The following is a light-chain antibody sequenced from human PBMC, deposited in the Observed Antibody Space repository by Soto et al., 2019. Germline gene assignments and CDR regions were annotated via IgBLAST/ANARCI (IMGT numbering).Light chain of an antibody. V-gene: IGKV4-1*01. J-gene: IGKJ1*01. CDR2: WAS. CDR3: QQYYSTPQT. Sequence: DIVMTQSPDSLAVSLGERATINCKSSQSVLYSSNNKNYLAWHQQKPGQPPKLLISWASTRESGVPDRFSGSGSGTDFTLTISSLQAEDEAVYYCQQYYSTPQTFGQGTKVEIK. CDR1: QSVLYSSNNKNY.